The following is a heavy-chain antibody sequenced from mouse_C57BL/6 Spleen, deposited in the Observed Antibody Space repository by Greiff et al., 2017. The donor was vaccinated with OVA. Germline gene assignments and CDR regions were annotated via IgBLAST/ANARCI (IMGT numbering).Heavy chain of an antibody. CDR3: TREFITTVVAYYFDY. J-gene: IGHJ2*01. D-gene: IGHD1-1*01. CDR1: GYTFTSYW. CDR2: IYPGNSDT. V-gene: IGHV1-5*01. Sequence: EVQLQQSGTVLARPGASVKMSCKTSGYTFTSYWMHWVKQRPGQGLEWIGAIYPGNSDTSYNQKFKGKAKLTAVTSASTAYMELSSLTNEDSAVYYCTREFITTVVAYYFDYWGQGTTLTVSS.